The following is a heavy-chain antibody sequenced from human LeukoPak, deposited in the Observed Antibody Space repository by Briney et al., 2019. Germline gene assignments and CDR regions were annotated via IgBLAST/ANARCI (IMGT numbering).Heavy chain of an antibody. CDR1: GYTLTELS. J-gene: IGHJ4*02. Sequence: ASVKVSCKVSGYTLTELSMHWVRQAPGQGLEWMGWINPNSGGTNYAQKFQGRVTMTRDTSISTAYMELSRLRSDDTAVYYCASGSGSYHYYFDYWGQGTLVTVSS. CDR2: INPNSGGT. D-gene: IGHD1-26*01. CDR3: ASGSGSYHYYFDY. V-gene: IGHV1-2*02.